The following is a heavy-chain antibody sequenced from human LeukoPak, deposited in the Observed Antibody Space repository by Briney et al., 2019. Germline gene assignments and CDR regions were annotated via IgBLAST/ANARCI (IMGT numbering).Heavy chain of an antibody. V-gene: IGHV3-48*01. CDR2: ISSSSSTI. J-gene: IGHJ5*02. Sequence: GGSLRLSCAASGFTFSSYSMNWVRQAPGKGLEWVSYISSSSSTIYYADSVKGRFTISRDNAKNSLYLQMNSLRAEDTAVCDCARVRYFDWLLMGWFDPWGQGTLVTVSS. CDR3: ARVRYFDWLLMGWFDP. CDR1: GFTFSSYS. D-gene: IGHD3-9*01.